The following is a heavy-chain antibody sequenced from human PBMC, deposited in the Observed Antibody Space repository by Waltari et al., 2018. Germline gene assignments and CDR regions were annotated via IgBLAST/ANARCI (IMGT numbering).Heavy chain of an antibody. CDR2: ISAYNGNT. CDR3: ASGYSNYSTHYYYYYGMDV. D-gene: IGHD4-4*01. J-gene: IGHJ6*02. CDR1: GYTFTSYG. V-gene: IGHV1-18*04. Sequence: QVQLVQSGAEVKKPGASVKVSCKASGYTFTSYGIRWVRQSPGPGLEWMGWISAYNGNTNYAQKLQGRVTMTTDTSTSTAYMELRSLRSDDTAVYYCASGYSNYSTHYYYYYGMDVWGQGTTVTVSS.